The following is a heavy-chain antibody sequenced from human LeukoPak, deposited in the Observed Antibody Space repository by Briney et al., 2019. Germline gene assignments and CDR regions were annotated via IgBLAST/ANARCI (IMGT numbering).Heavy chain of an antibody. J-gene: IGHJ4*02. V-gene: IGHV3-9*01. CDR1: GFTFDDYA. CDR2: INWNSGNI. D-gene: IGHD6-19*01. Sequence: GGSLRLSCAASGFTFDDYAMHWVRQVPGKGLEWVSGINWNSGNIGYADSVKGRFTISRDNAKNSVYLQMNGLRAEDTAVYYCARVQGGSGWYYFDYWGQGTLVTVSS. CDR3: ARVQGGSGWYYFDY.